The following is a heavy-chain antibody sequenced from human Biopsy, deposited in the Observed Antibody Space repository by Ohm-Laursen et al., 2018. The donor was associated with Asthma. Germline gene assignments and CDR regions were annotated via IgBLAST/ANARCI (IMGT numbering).Heavy chain of an antibody. D-gene: IGHD1-26*01. CDR2: IYWDDDK. CDR3: VDTLVGLKACDF. CDR1: GFSLSTSGGG. J-gene: IGHJ4*02. V-gene: IGHV2-5*02. Sequence: TQTLTLTCTFSGFSLSTSGGGVGWLRQPPGKALEWLGHIYWDDDKRCSPSLQSRLTITRDTPKDQVVLTMTNMGPVDKGTYYCVDTLVGLKACDFWGQGTLVTVSS.